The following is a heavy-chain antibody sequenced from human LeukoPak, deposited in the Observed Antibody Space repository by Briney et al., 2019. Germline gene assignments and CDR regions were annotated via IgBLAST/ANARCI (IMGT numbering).Heavy chain of an antibody. Sequence: GGSLRLSCAASGFTFSSYSMNWVRQAPGKGLEWVSSISSSSSYIYYADSVKGRFTISRDNAKNSVYLQMNSLRAEDTAVYYCSRGRDYYGTGGYYREFDYWGQGTLVTVSS. CDR3: SRGRDYYGTGGYYREFDY. V-gene: IGHV3-21*01. CDR2: ISSSSSYI. J-gene: IGHJ4*02. CDR1: GFTFSSYS. D-gene: IGHD3-10*01.